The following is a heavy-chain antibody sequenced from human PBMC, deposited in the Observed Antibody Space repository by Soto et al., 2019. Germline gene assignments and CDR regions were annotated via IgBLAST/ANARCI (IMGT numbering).Heavy chain of an antibody. CDR2: IYYSGST. CDR1: GGSISSGDYY. CDR3: AGLYSSSWSNYYYGMDV. Sequence: SETLSLTCTVSGGSISSGDYYWSWIRQPPGKGLEWIGYIYYSGSTYYNPSLKSRVTISVDTSKNQFSLKLSSVTAADTAVYYCAGLYSSSWSNYYYGMDVWGQGTTVTVSS. J-gene: IGHJ6*02. V-gene: IGHV4-30-4*01. D-gene: IGHD6-13*01.